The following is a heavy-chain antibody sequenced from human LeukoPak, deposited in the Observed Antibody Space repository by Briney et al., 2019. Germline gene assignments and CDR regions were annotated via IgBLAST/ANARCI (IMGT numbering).Heavy chain of an antibody. CDR2: INPNSGGT. V-gene: IGHV1-2*02. CDR1: GYTFTGYY. CDR3: ARDPHIVVVPAAKKVWFDP. J-gene: IGHJ5*02. D-gene: IGHD2-2*01. Sequence: ASVKVSCKASGYTFTGYYMHWVRQAPGQGLEWMGWINPNSGGTNYAQKFQGRVTMTRDTSISTAYMELSRLRSDDTAVYYCARDPHIVVVPAAKKVWFDPWGQGTLVTVSS.